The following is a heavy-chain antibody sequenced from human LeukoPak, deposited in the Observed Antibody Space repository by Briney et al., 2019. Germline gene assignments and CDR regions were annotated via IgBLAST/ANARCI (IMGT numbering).Heavy chain of an antibody. Sequence: NPSQTLSLTWTVSCGSISSCGYYWSWIRQHPRKGLEGIGYIYYSGSTYSNPSPNSRVTISVATSKTQFSLKLRSVTAEETDVSYCARQTPIAAGIHYYSYGMDVWGQGTTVTVSS. D-gene: IGHD6-13*01. V-gene: IGHV4-31*02. CDR3: ARQTPIAAGIHYYSYGMDV. J-gene: IGHJ6*02. CDR1: CGSISSCGYY. CDR2: IYYSGST.